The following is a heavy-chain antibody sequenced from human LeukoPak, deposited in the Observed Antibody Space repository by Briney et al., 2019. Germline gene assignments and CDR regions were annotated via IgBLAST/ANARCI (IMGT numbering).Heavy chain of an antibody. CDR1: GGSVSSGTNC. CDR2: IYYSGTT. V-gene: IGHV4-61*01. J-gene: IGHJ4*02. CDR3: ARHSGNYLSPLDY. D-gene: IGHD3-10*01. Sequence: SETLSLTCNVSGGSVSSGTNCWSWIRQPPGKGLEWIGYIYYSGTTNYNPSLKSRVTISVDTSKNQFSLKLSSVTAADTAVYYCARHSGNYLSPLDYWGQGTLVTVSS.